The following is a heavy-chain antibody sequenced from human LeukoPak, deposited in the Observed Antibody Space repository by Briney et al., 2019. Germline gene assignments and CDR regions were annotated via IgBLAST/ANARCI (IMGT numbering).Heavy chain of an antibody. Sequence: SETLSLTCTVSGGSISSYYWSWIRQPPGKGLEWIGYIYYSGSTNYNPSLKSRVTISVGTSKNQFSLKLSSVTAADTAVYYCARDKSGVFDYWGQGTLVTVSS. CDR2: IYYSGST. CDR1: GGSISSYY. CDR3: ARDKSGVFDY. D-gene: IGHD3-3*01. V-gene: IGHV4-59*01. J-gene: IGHJ4*02.